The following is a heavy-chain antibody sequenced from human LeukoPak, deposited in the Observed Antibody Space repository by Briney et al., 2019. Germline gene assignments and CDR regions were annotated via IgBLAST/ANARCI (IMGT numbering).Heavy chain of an antibody. CDR2: IRYDGSNK. CDR3: AKGITIFGVPQSSDAFDI. Sequence: GSLRLSCAASGFTFSSYGMHWVRQAPGKGLEWVAFIRYDGSNKYYADSVKGRFTISRDNSKNTLYLQMNSLRAEDTAVYYCAKGITIFGVPQSSDAFDIWGQGTMVTVSS. J-gene: IGHJ3*02. CDR1: GFTFSSYG. D-gene: IGHD3-3*01. V-gene: IGHV3-30*02.